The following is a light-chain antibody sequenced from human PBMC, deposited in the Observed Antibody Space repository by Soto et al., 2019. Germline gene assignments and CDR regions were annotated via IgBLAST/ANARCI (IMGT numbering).Light chain of an antibody. J-gene: IGLJ1*01. V-gene: IGLV1-44*01. CDR1: SSNIGSNT. CDR3: AAGDDSLNALV. Sequence: QSVLTQPPSASGTPGQRVTLSCSGSSSNIGSNTVNWYQQLPGTAPKLLIYNNNQRPSGVADRFSGSRSGTSASLDISGLQSEYEAEYYCAAGDDSLNALVFGTGTKLTVL. CDR2: NNN.